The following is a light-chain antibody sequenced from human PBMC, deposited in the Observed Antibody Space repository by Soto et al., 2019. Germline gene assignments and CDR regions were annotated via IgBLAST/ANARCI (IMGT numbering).Light chain of an antibody. V-gene: IGKV1-5*01. Sequence: DILLAPYPSTLSASVGDRVTITCRASQSISSWLAWYKKKPGKAPKLLIYDASSLESGVPSRFSGSGYGKEVTLTISSLQPDEWATYYGQQYNSYSWTVGKGTKVDIK. CDR1: QSISSW. CDR2: DAS. J-gene: IGKJ1*01. CDR3: QQYNSYSWT.